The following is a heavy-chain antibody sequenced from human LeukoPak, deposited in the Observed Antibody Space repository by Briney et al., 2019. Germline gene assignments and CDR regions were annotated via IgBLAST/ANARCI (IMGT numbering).Heavy chain of an antibody. D-gene: IGHD6-19*01. Sequence: SETLSLTCTVSGGSISSSSYHWGWIRQPPGKGLEWIGSIYYSGSTNYNPSLKSRVTISVDTSKNQFSLKLSSVTAADTAVYYCARDPSSGWFTDAFDIWGQGTMVTVSS. CDR2: IYYSGST. CDR1: GGSISSSSYH. CDR3: ARDPSSGWFTDAFDI. V-gene: IGHV4-39*07. J-gene: IGHJ3*02.